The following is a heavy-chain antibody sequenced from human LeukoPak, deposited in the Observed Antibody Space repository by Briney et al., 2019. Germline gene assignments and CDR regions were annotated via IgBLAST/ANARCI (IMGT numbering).Heavy chain of an antibody. CDR1: GGSISSGGYY. Sequence: SQTLSLTCTVSGGSISSGGYYWSWIRQYSGKGRDGIGYIYYSGSTHCNPSLKSRVTRSVARATTQFSLKMRSVPAAATAVYCCARDRLATGGMAVWGHGTTVTVSS. D-gene: IGHD1-26*01. J-gene: IGHJ6*02. V-gene: IGHV4-31*03. CDR3: ARDRLATGGMAV. CDR2: IYYSGST.